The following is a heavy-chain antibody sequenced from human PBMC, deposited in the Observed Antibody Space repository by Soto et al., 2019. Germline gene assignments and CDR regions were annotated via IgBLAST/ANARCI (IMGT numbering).Heavy chain of an antibody. CDR2: IYYSVST. CDR1: GGSVSSGRYY. Sequence: QVQLQESGPGLVKPSETLSLTCTVSGGSVSSGRYYWSWIRQPPGKGLEWIGYIYYSVSTNYNPSLKRRVTISVDTSKNQFSLKLSSVTAADTAVYYCASPNRSGQLDCSGGSCYPNDAFDIWGQGTMVTVSS. CDR3: ASPNRSGQLDCSGGSCYPNDAFDI. V-gene: IGHV4-61*01. J-gene: IGHJ3*02. D-gene: IGHD2-15*01.